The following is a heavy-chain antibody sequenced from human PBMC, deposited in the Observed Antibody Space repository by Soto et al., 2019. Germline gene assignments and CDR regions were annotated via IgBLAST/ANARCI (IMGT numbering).Heavy chain of an antibody. V-gene: IGHV1-18*01. CDR1: GYTFTNFG. CDR2: ISAYNGNT. Sequence: QVQLVQSGAEVKKPGASVKVSCKASGYTFTNFGISWVRQAPGQGLEWMGWISAYNGNTNYAQNFKGRDTMTPDTPTSPAYMELRSQRSDVTAVYYYARGGTPIDYWGQGTLVTVSS. D-gene: IGHD3-16*01. CDR3: ARGGTPIDY. J-gene: IGHJ4*02.